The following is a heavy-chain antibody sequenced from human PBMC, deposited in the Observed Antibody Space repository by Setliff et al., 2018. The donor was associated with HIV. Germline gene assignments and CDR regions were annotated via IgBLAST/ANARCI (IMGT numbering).Heavy chain of an antibody. CDR2: IYPGDSDT. D-gene: IGHD6-6*01. CDR3: ARLPPSIAARQGAFDI. V-gene: IGHV5-51*01. CDR1: GYSFTSYW. Sequence: GESLKISCKGSGYSFTSYWIGWVRQMPGKGLEWMGIIYPGDSDTRYSPSFQGQVTISADKSISTAYLQWSSLKASDTAMYYCARLPPSIAARQGAFDIWGQGTMVTVSS. J-gene: IGHJ3*02.